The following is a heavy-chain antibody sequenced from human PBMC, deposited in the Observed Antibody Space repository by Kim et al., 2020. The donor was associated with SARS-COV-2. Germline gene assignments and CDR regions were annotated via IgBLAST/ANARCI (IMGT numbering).Heavy chain of an antibody. J-gene: IGHJ4*02. D-gene: IGHD1-20*01. CDR3: VRLLSGISTLLSDFDY. Sequence: SETLSLTCTASGGSISSSSFYWGWIRQPPGKGLEWVGSIYYSGTTYYNPSLKSRVTISVDTSKNQFSLKLTSVTATDTAVYYCVRLLSGISTLLSDFDYWGQGTLVTVSS. CDR1: GGSISSSSFY. CDR2: IYYSGTT. V-gene: IGHV4-39*01.